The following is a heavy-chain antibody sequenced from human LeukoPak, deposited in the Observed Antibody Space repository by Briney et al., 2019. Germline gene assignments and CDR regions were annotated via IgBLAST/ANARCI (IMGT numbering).Heavy chain of an antibody. CDR1: GYSFPSFW. CDR2: IYPGDSDT. V-gene: IGHV5-51*01. D-gene: IGHD2-2*02. J-gene: IGHJ4*02. Sequence: GESLKISCKGSGYSFPSFWIGWVRQLPGKGLEWMGTIYPGDSDTRHSPSFQGQVTISADKSISTAYLQWSSLKASDTAMYYRARIKGTSRDKYYFDYWGQGTLVTVSS. CDR3: ARIKGTSRDKYYFDY.